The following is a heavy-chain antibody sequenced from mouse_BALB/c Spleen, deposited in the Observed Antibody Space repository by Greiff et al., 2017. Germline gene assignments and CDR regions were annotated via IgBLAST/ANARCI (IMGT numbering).Heavy chain of an antibody. CDR2: IRNKANGYTT. D-gene: IGHD2-3*01. Sequence: EVMLVESGGGLVQPGGSLRLSCATSGFTFTDYYMSWVRQPPGKALEWLGFIRNKANGYTTEYSASVKGRFTISRDNSQSILYLQMNTLRAEDSATYYCARVPYDGYYLDYWGQGTTLTVSS. CDR1: GFTFTDYY. J-gene: IGHJ2*01. V-gene: IGHV7-3*02. CDR3: ARVPYDGYYLDY.